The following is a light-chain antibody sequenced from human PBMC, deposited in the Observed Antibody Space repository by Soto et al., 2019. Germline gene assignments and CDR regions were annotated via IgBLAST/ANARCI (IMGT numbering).Light chain of an antibody. J-gene: IGLJ2*01. CDR3: SSYASGSTLV. V-gene: IGLV2-14*01. CDR1: SSDVGGYDY. CDR2: DVN. Sequence: QSALTQPASVSGSPGQSITISCIGTSSDVGGYDYVSWYQQYPGKAPKLMIYDVNNRASGVSNRFSGSKSGNTASLTSSGLQADDEAEYYCSSYASGSTLVFGGGTKLTVL.